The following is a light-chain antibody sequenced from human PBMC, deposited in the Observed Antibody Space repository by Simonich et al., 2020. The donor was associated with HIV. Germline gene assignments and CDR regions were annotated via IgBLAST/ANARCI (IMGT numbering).Light chain of an antibody. CDR3: QSYDTSNRWV. V-gene: IGLV6-57*01. Sequence: NFMLTQPHSVSESPGKTVTISCTRSSGSIASIYVQWYQQRPGSTPPIVIYEENQRHSGVSDLFSGSIDISSNSASLTISGLKTEDEADYYCQSYDTSNRWVFGGGTKLTVL. CDR1: SGSIASIY. CDR2: EEN. J-gene: IGLJ3*02.